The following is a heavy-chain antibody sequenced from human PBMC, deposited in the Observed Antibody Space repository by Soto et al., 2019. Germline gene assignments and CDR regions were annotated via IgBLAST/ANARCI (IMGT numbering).Heavy chain of an antibody. CDR3: ARGAARPAPPWYFDL. J-gene: IGHJ2*01. CDR2: INPSGGST. V-gene: IGHV1-46*01. D-gene: IGHD6-6*01. Sequence: ASVKVSCKASGYTFTSYYMHWVRQAPGQGLEWMGIINPSGGSTSYAQKFQGRVTMTRDTSTSTVYMELSSLRSEDTAVYYCARGAARPAPPWYFDLWGRGTLVTVSS. CDR1: GYTFTSYY.